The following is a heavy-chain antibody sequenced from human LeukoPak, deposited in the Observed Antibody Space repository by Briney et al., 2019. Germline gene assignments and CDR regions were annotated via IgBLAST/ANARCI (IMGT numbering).Heavy chain of an antibody. CDR3: AREFHYYDSSGYYFSFDY. V-gene: IGHV3-7*01. J-gene: IGHJ4*02. CDR1: GFTFSSYW. D-gene: IGHD3-22*01. Sequence: GGSLRLSCAASGFTFSSYWMSWVRQAPGKGLEWVANIKQDGSEKYYVDSVKGRFTISRDNAKNSLYLQMNSLRAEDTAVYYCAREFHYYDSSGYYFSFDYWGQGTLVTVSS. CDR2: IKQDGSEK.